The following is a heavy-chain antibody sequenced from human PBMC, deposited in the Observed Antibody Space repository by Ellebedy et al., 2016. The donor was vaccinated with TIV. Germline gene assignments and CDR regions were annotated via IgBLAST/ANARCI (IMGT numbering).Heavy chain of an antibody. Sequence: SETLSLTCTVSGGSISSSSYYWGWIRQPPGKGLEWIGSIYYSGSTYYNPSLKSRVTISVDTSKNQFSMKLSPVTAADTAVYYCARGRYKITMVRGVAWGFDYWGQGTLVTVSS. J-gene: IGHJ4*02. CDR3: ARGRYKITMVRGVAWGFDY. CDR1: GGSISSSSYY. D-gene: IGHD3-10*01. V-gene: IGHV4-39*01. CDR2: IYYSGST.